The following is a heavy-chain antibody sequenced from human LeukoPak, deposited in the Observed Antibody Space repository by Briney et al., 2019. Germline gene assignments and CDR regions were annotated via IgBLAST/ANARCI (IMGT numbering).Heavy chain of an antibody. J-gene: IGHJ5*02. CDR2: IYHSGST. V-gene: IGHV4-38-2*01. CDR1: GYSICSGYY. D-gene: IGHD3-9*01. CDR3: ARKDVRYFDWLSDNWFDP. Sequence: SETLSLTCAVSGYSICSGYYWGWMRQPPGKGLEWIGSIYHSGSTYYNPSLKSRVTISVDTSKNQFSLKLSSVTAADTAVYYCARKDVRYFDWLSDNWFDPWGQETLVTVSS.